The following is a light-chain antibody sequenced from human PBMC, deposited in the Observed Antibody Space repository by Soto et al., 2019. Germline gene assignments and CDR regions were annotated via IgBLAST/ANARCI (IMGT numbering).Light chain of an antibody. J-gene: IGKJ1*01. CDR3: QQSYSTPWT. Sequence: EIVLTQSPGTLSLSPGERAPLSCRASQSVSNNYLAWYQQKPGQAPRLLIYGASTRATGIPARFSGSGSGTEFTLTISSLQPEDFATYYCQQSYSTPWTVGQGTKVDIK. CDR2: GAS. CDR1: QSVSNNY. V-gene: IGKV3-20*01.